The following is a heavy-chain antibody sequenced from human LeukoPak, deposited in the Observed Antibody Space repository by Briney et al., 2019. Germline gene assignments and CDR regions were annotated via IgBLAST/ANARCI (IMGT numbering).Heavy chain of an antibody. Sequence: GGSLRLSCAASGFTFSSYAMHWVRQAPGKGLEWVAVITYDGSNKYYADSVKGRFTISRDSSKNTLYLQMNSLRAEDTAVYYCAREGFGEQWLVREYFDYWGQGTLVTVSS. CDR2: ITYDGSNK. CDR3: AREGFGEQWLVREYFDY. CDR1: GFTFSSYA. J-gene: IGHJ4*02. D-gene: IGHD6-19*01. V-gene: IGHV3-30-3*01.